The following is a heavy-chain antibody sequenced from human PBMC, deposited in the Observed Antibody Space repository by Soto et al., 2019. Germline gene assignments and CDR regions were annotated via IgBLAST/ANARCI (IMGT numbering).Heavy chain of an antibody. CDR2: MNPNSGNT. V-gene: IGHV1-8*01. Sequence: QVQLVQSGAEVKKPGVSVKVSCKASGDTFTNYDINWVRQATGQGLEWMGRMNPNSGNTGYAQKFQGRVTMTRNTSITRAHMELSSLRSEDTAVYYCARGRNGMDVWGPGATVTVSS. J-gene: IGHJ6*01. CDR3: ARGRNGMDV. CDR1: GDTFTNYD.